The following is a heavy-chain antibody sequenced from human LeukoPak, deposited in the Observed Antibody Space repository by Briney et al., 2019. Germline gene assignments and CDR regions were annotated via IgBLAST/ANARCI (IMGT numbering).Heavy chain of an antibody. CDR3: ARALRYSPGWFDP. V-gene: IGHV1-8*03. D-gene: IGHD5-18*01. J-gene: IGHJ5*02. Sequence: GASVKVSCKASGYTFTSYDINWVRQATGQGLERMGWMNPNSGNTGYAQKFQGRVTITRNTTISTAYMELSSLRSEDTAVYYCARALRYSPGWFDPWGQGTLVTVSS. CDR1: GYTFTSYD. CDR2: MNPNSGNT.